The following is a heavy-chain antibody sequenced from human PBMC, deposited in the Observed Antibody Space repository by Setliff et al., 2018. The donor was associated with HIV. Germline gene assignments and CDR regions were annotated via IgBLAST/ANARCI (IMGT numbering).Heavy chain of an antibody. J-gene: IGHJ4*02. CDR3: ARDQGSTWFWDYFDY. D-gene: IGHD6-13*01. Sequence: PSETLSLTCTVSDGSTSSYYWNWFRQPAGKGLEWTGRIYSSGTTIYNPSLKSRVAMSVDTSKNQFSLKLSSVTAADTATYYCARDQGSTWFWDYFDYWGQGTLVTVSS. V-gene: IGHV4-4*07. CDR2: IYSSGTT. CDR1: DGSTSSYY.